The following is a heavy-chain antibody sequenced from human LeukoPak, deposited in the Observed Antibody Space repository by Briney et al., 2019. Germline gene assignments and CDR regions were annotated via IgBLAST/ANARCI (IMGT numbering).Heavy chain of an antibody. Sequence: GGSLRLSCAASGFTLSSYWMHWVRQAPGKGLVWVSRINTDGSSTSYADSVKGRFTISRDNAKNTLYLQMNSLRAEDTAVYYCAIDAGDGYSYSYWGQGTLVTVSS. CDR2: INTDGSST. V-gene: IGHV3-74*01. J-gene: IGHJ4*02. CDR3: AIDAGDGYSYSY. D-gene: IGHD5-24*01. CDR1: GFTLSSYW.